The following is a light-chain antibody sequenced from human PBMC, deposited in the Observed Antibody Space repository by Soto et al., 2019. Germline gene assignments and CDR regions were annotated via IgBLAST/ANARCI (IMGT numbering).Light chain of an antibody. CDR3: SSYTSSSTLSYV. Sequence: QSVLTQPACVSGSPGQSITISCTGTSSDVGGYNYVSWYQQHPGKAPKLMIYEVSNRPSGVSNRFSGSKSGNTASLTISGLQAEDEADYYCSSYTSSSTLSYVFGTGTKV. CDR2: EVS. J-gene: IGLJ1*01. V-gene: IGLV2-14*01. CDR1: SSDVGGYNY.